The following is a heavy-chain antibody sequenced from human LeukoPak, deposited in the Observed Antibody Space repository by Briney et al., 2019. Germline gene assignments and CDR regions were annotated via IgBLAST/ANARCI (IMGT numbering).Heavy chain of an antibody. Sequence: GGSLRLSCAASGFTFSSYAMSWVRQAPGKGLEWVSAISGSGGSTYYADSVKGRFTISRDNSKNTLYLQMNSLRAEDTAVYYCAKDRRLNGDYVGASWFDPWGQGTLVTVSS. CDR2: ISGSGGST. V-gene: IGHV3-23*01. D-gene: IGHD4-17*01. CDR1: GFTFSSYA. CDR3: AKDRRLNGDYVGASWFDP. J-gene: IGHJ5*02.